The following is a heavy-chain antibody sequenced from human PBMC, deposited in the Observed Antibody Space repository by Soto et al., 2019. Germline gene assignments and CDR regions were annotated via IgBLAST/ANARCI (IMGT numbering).Heavy chain of an antibody. D-gene: IGHD1-26*01. CDR3: ARDPVGATPFHY. J-gene: IGHJ4*02. CDR1: DSISTYY. CDR2: IYYLGRT. Sequence: QVQLQESGPGLVKPSETLSLTCTVDSISTYYWNWIRQTPGKGLEWIGYIYYLGRTNYNRSLKSRVTISIDMSKNQSSPRPNSVTAADTAVYSCARDPVGATPFHYWGQGALVTVSS. V-gene: IGHV4-59*01.